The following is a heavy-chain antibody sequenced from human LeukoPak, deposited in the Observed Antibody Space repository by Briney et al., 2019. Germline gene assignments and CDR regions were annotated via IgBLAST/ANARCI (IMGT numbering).Heavy chain of an antibody. CDR3: ARHRLAEQLAPDY. V-gene: IGHV5-10-1*01. Sequence: GESLKISCKGSGYSFTSYWISWVRQMPGKGLGWMGRIDPSDSYTNYSPSFQGHVTISADKSISTAYLQWSSLKASDTAMYYCARHRLAEQLAPDYWGQGTLVTVSS. CDR2: IDPSDSYT. D-gene: IGHD6-13*01. J-gene: IGHJ4*02. CDR1: GYSFTSYW.